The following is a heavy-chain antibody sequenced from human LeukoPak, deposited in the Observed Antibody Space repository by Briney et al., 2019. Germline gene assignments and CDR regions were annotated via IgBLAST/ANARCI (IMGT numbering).Heavy chain of an antibody. V-gene: IGHV4-34*01. Sequence: PSETLSLTCAVYGGSFSGYYWSWIRQPPGKGLEWIGEINHSGSANHNPSLKSRVTISVDKSKNQFSLKLSSVTAADTAVYYCARIRGYYSRYYYYGMDVWGQGTTVTVSS. D-gene: IGHD3-3*01. CDR2: INHSGSA. CDR3: ARIRGYYSRYYYYGMDV. J-gene: IGHJ6*02. CDR1: GGSFSGYY.